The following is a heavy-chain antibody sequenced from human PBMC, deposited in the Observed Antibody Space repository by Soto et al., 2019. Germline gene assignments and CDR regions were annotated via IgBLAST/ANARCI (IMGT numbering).Heavy chain of an antibody. V-gene: IGHV3-11*01. CDR2: ISGSGRTI. CDR1: GIVFSDY. Sequence: QVQLVESGGGLVKPGGSLRLSCAASGIVFSDYMSWVRQAPGKGLEWLSYISGSGRTIYSADSVKGRFTISRDNATNSLYLKMNNVRTEDTAVYYCARLPFPWWWFDPWGQGTLVTVSS. D-gene: IGHD2-15*01. J-gene: IGHJ5*02. CDR3: ARLPFPWWWFDP.